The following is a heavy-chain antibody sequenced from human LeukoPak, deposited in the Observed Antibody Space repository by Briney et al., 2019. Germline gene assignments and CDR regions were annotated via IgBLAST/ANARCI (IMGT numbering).Heavy chain of an antibody. V-gene: IGHV3-20*04. CDR1: GFTFDHYG. J-gene: IGHJ3*02. Sequence: RTGGSLRLSCAASGFTFDHYGMTWVRQAPGKGLEWVSDINWSGESTGYADSVKGRFTISRDNAKKSLYLRMNSLRAEDTAVYYCARSGRGYDDAFDIWGQGTMVTVSS. D-gene: IGHD5-12*01. CDR2: INWSGEST. CDR3: ARSGRGYDDAFDI.